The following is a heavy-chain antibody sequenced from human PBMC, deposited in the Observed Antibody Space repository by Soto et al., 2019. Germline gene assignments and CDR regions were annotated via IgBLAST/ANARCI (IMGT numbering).Heavy chain of an antibody. CDR2: IYYSGST. CDR3: AKDKGSGWADLDY. CDR1: GGSINSYY. V-gene: IGHV4-59*01. Sequence: SETLSLTCPVSGGSINSYYWSWIRQPPGKGLEWIGYIYYSGSTSYSPSLESRVTISVDTSKNQFSLKLSSVTAADTAVYYCAKDKGSGWADLDYWGQGTLVTVSS. J-gene: IGHJ4*02. D-gene: IGHD6-19*01.